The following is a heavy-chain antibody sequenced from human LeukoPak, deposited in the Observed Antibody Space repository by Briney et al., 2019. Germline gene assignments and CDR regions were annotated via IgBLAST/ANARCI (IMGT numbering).Heavy chain of an antibody. D-gene: IGHD6-13*01. V-gene: IGHV3-48*02. CDR2: ISSSSSTI. J-gene: IGHJ4*02. CDR1: GFTFSSYS. Sequence: PGGSLRLSCAASGFTFSSYSMNWVRQAPGKGLEWVSYISSSSSTIYYADSVKGRFTISRGNAKNSLYLQMNSLRDEDTAVYYCARIDSSSWYGDLAYWGQGTLVTVSS. CDR3: ARIDSSSWYGDLAY.